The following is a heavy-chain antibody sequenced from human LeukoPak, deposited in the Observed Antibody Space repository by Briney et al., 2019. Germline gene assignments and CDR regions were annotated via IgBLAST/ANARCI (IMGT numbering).Heavy chain of an antibody. CDR3: ARVVGYCSSTSCYAYYYYMDV. D-gene: IGHD2-2*01. CDR2: INHSGST. V-gene: IGHV4-34*01. CDR1: GGSFSGYY. J-gene: IGHJ6*03. Sequence: SETLSLTCAVYGGSFSGYYWSWIRQPPGKGLEWIGEINHSGSTNYNPSLKSRVTISVDTSKNQFSLKLSTVTAADTAVYYCARVVGYCSSTSCYAYYYYMDVWGKGTTVTVSS.